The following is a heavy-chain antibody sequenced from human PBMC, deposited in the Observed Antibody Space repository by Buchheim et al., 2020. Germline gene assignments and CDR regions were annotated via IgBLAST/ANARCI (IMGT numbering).Heavy chain of an antibody. J-gene: IGHJ4*02. D-gene: IGHD6-13*01. CDR3: AKDVSSSWYFAYFDY. Sequence: QVQLVESGGGVVQPGRSLRLSCAASGFTFSSYGMHWVRQAPGKGLEWVAVISYDGSNKYYADSVKGRFTISRDNSKNTLYLQMNSLRAEDTAVYYCAKDVSSSWYFAYFDYWGQGTL. CDR2: ISYDGSNK. V-gene: IGHV3-30*18. CDR1: GFTFSSYG.